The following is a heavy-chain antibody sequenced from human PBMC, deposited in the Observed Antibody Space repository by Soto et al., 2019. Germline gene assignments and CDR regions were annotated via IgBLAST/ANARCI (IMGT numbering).Heavy chain of an antibody. CDR1: GFTFNTYW. CDR2: ISGDGSST. J-gene: IGHJ3*01. Sequence: EVQLVESGGGLVQPGGSLRLSCAASGFTFNTYWMTWVRQAPGKGLEWVSRISGDGSSTTYADSVRGRFTISRDNAKNTVYLQMDSLRAEDTAVYYCARSLPGTYGAFDLWGQGTMVTVSS. D-gene: IGHD1-7*01. V-gene: IGHV3-74*02. CDR3: ARSLPGTYGAFDL.